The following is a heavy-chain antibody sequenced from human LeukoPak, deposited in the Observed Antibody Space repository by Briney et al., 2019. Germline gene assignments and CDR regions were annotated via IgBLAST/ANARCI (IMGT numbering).Heavy chain of an antibody. V-gene: IGHV1-69*13. D-gene: IGHD2-2*01. Sequence: GASVKVSCTASGGTFSSYAISWVRQAPGQGLEWMGGIMPITGTVNYAQKFQGRLTIMADESTSTAYMELSSLRSEDTAVYYCASGHCSSSTCYRGLVWFDPWGQGTLVSVSS. CDR3: ASGHCSSSTCYRGLVWFDP. CDR2: IMPITGTV. CDR1: GGTFSSYA. J-gene: IGHJ5*02.